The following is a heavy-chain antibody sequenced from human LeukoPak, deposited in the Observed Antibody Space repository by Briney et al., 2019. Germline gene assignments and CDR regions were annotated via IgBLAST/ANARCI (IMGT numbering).Heavy chain of an antibody. CDR3: ARSYYDSSGYRGPFDY. J-gene: IGHJ4*02. CDR2: IYSGGST. CDR1: GFTVSNNY. D-gene: IGHD3-22*01. V-gene: IGHV3-53*01. Sequence: GGSLRLSCAASGFTVSNNYMSWVRQAPGKGLEWVSVIYSGGSTYYADSVKGRFTISRDNSKNTLYLQMNSLRAEDTAVYYCARSYYDSSGYRGPFDYWGQGTLVTVSS.